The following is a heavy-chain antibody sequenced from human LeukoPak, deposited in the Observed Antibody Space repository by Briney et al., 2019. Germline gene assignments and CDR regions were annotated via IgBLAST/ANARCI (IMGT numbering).Heavy chain of an antibody. V-gene: IGHV1-46*01. Sequence: ASVNVSCTASGYTFTSYYMHWVRQAPGQGLEWMGLINPSGGSTSYAQKFQGRVTMTRDMSTSTVYMELSSLRSEDTAVYYCARGHINNYNWKGYWFDPWGQGTLVTVSS. CDR1: GYTFTSYY. CDR3: ARGHINNYNWKGYWFDP. J-gene: IGHJ5*02. D-gene: IGHD1-20*01. CDR2: INPSGGST.